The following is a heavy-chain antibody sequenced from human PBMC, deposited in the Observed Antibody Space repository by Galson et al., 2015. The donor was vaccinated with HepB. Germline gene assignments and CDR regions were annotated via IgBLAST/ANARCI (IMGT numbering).Heavy chain of an antibody. V-gene: IGHV5-10-1*01. CDR1: GYSFTTYW. Sequence: QSGAEVKKPGESLRISCKGSGYSFTTYWIDWVRQMPGKGLEWMGRIDPSDSYTNYSPSFQGHVAISADKSISTAYLQWSSLKASDTAMYYCARGKPTSTAARPFEYGSSSWYSYFDLWGRGTLVTVSS. J-gene: IGHJ2*01. CDR3: ARGKPTSTAARPFEYGSSSWYSYFDL. CDR2: IDPSDSYT. D-gene: IGHD6-6*01.